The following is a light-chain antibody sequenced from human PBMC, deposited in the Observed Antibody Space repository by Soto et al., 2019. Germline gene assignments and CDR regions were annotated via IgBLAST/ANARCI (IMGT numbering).Light chain of an antibody. Sequence: DIQMTQSPSTLSASVGDRXTXTXRASQSISSWLAWYQQKPGKAPKLLIYKASSLESGVPSRFSGSGSGTEFTLTISSLQXXXFAXXXCXXYNSYWTFGQGTKVEIK. J-gene: IGKJ1*01. CDR1: QSISSW. CDR2: KAS. V-gene: IGKV1-5*03. CDR3: XXYNSYWT.